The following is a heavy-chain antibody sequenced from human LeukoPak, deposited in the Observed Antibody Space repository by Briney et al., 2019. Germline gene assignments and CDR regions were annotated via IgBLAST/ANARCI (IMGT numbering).Heavy chain of an antibody. Sequence: PGGSLRLSCAASGFTVSSNYMSWVRQAPGKGLEWVSYISSSSSTIYYADSVKGRFTISRDNAKNSLYLQMNSLRAEDTAVYYCARGYGASDYWGQGTLVTVSS. V-gene: IGHV3-48*04. D-gene: IGHD4-17*01. J-gene: IGHJ4*02. CDR2: ISSSSSTI. CDR1: GFTVSSNY. CDR3: ARGYGASDY.